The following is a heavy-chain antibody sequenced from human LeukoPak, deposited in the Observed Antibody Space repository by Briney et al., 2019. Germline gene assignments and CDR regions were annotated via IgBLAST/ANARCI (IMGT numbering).Heavy chain of an antibody. CDR3: ARGDHIAVTYYFDY. V-gene: IGHV5-51*01. D-gene: IGHD6-19*01. Sequence: HGESLQISCKGSGYIFTSYWIGWVRQMPGKGLEWMGIIYPGDSDTRYSPSFQGQVTISADKSISTAYLQWSSLKASDTAMYYCARGDHIAVTYYFDYWGQGTLVTVSS. CDR2: IYPGDSDT. CDR1: GYIFTSYW. J-gene: IGHJ4*02.